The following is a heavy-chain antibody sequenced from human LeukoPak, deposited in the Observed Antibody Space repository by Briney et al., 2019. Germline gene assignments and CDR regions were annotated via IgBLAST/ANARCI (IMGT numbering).Heavy chain of an antibody. J-gene: IGHJ4*02. CDR1: GFSFTAYA. CDR2: IHDDGTVK. Sequence: PGGSLRLSCAASGFSFTAYAMSWFRQAPGKGLEWVANIHDDGTVKNYVDSVKGRFTISRDDARNPVSLQLTRLRADDTALYYCARGRGWVDHWGQGTLVTVSS. D-gene: IGHD3-16*01. CDR3: ARGRGWVDH. V-gene: IGHV3-7*01.